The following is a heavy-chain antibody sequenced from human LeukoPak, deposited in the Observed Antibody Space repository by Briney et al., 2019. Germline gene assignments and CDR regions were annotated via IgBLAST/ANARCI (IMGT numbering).Heavy chain of an antibody. V-gene: IGHV3-74*01. CDR1: GLTFSNSW. D-gene: IGHD5-12*01. Sequence: GGSLRLTCEASGLTFSNSWMHWVRQLPGKGLVWVSRMYGDMRDISYADSVKGRFIISRDNAKNTVYLQMNSLRGEDTAVYYCARGLGLRGSTWGQGTLVTVSS. J-gene: IGHJ5*02. CDR2: MYGDMRDI. CDR3: ARGLGLRGST.